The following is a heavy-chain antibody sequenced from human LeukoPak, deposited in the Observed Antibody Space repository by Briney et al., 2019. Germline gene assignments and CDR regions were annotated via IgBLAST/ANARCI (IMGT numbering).Heavy chain of an antibody. CDR2: IYYSGST. V-gene: IGHV4-59*01. Sequence: SETLSLTCTVSGGSISSYYWSWIRQPPGEGLEWIGHIYYSGSTDSNPSLTSRVTISVDTSKNQFSLKLNSVTAADTAVYYCARGWHSSGRRFDYWGQGTLVTVSS. D-gene: IGHD6-19*01. CDR1: GGSISSYY. CDR3: ARGWHSSGRRFDY. J-gene: IGHJ4*02.